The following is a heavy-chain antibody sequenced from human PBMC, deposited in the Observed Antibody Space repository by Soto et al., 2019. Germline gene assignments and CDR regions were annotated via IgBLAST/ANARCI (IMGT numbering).Heavy chain of an antibody. D-gene: IGHD4-17*01. J-gene: IGHJ6*03. V-gene: IGHV3-48*01. CDR3: ARAKQSYGDYEVDYYYYYMDV. CDR1: GFTFSSYS. Sequence: PGGSLRLSCAASGFTFSSYSMNWVRQAPGKGLEWVSYISSSSSTIYYADSVKGRFTISRDNAKNSLYLQMNSLRAEDTAVYYCARAKQSYGDYEVDYYYYYMDVWGKGTTVTVSS. CDR2: ISSSSSTI.